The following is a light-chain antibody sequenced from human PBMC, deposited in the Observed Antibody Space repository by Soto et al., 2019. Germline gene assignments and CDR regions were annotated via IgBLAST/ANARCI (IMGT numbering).Light chain of an antibody. J-gene: IGLJ3*02. CDR2: DDS. Sequence: VLTQPPSVSVAPGQTATITCGGSNIGSKSVHWYQQKPGQAPVLVVFDDSDRPSGIPGRFSGSNFGETATLTISGVEAGDEADYYCQVWDRSSDHWVFGGGTKVTVL. V-gene: IGLV3-21*02. CDR3: QVWDRSSDHWV. CDR1: NIGSKS.